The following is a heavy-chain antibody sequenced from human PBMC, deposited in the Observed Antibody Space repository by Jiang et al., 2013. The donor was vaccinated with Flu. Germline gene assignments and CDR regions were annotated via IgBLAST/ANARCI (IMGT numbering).Heavy chain of an antibody. CDR1: STSGMC. J-gene: IGHJ6*02. V-gene: IGHV2-70*01. CDR2: IDWDDDK. CDR3: AWDRTDEKLVVVPVAYGMDV. D-gene: IGHD2-2*01. Sequence: STSGMCVSWIRQPPGKALEWLALIDWDDDKYYSTSLKTRLTISKDTSKNQVVLTMTNMDPVDTATYYCAWDRTDEKLVVVPVAYGMDVWGQGTTVTVSS.